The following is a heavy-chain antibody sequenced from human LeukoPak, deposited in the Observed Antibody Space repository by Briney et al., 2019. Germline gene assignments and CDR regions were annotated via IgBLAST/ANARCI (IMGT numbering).Heavy chain of an antibody. CDR2: ISAYNGNT. CDR1: GYTFTSYG. CDR3: ARDQGLGVVVVPAAQEFDP. V-gene: IGHV1-18*01. D-gene: IGHD2-2*01. J-gene: IGHJ5*02. Sequence: ASVKVSCKASGYTFTSYGISWVRQAPGQGLEWMGWISAYNGNTNYAQKLQGRVTMTTDTSTSTAYMELRSLRSDDTAVYYCARDQGLGVVVVPAAQEFDPWGQGTLVTVSS.